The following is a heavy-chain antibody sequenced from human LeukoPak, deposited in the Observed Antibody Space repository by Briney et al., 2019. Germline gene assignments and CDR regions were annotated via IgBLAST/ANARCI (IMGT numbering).Heavy chain of an antibody. J-gene: IGHJ4*02. CDR2: IRSKAYGGTT. D-gene: IGHD3-3*01. V-gene: IGHV3-49*04. CDR3: TRDGVVFAPDGQFDY. Sequence: GGSLRLSCAASGFTFSMYWMSWVRQAPGKGLEWVGFIRSKAYGGTTEYAASVKGRFTISRDDSKSIAYLQMNSLKTEDTAVYYCTRDGVVFAPDGQFDYWGQGTLVTVSS. CDR1: GFTFSMYW.